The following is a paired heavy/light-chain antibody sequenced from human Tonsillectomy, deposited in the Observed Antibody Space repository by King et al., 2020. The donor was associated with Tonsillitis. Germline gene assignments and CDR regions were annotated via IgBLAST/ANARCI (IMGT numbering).Light chain of an antibody. CDR1: QSVSSSY. CDR3: QQYGSSVPWT. J-gene: IGKJ1*01. CDR2: GAS. Sequence: IVLTQSPGTLSLSPGERATLSCRASQSVSSSYLAWYQQKPGQAPRLLIYGASSRASGIPDRFSGSGSGTDFTLTISRLEPEDVAVYYCQQYGSSVPWTFGQGTKVEI. V-gene: IGKV3-20*01.
Heavy chain of an antibody. Sequence: EVQLVQSGAEVKKPGESLRISCKGSGYSFTNYWISWVRQMPGKGLEWMGRIDPSDSYTNYGPSFQGHVTISADKSISTAYLLWSNLKASDTAMYYCARPRSYYDSSGNQWNYMDVWGKGTTVTVSS. CDR1: GYSFTNYW. D-gene: IGHD3-22*01. V-gene: IGHV5-10-1*03. J-gene: IGHJ6*03. CDR3: ARPRSYYDSSGNQWNYMDV. CDR2: IDPSDSYT.